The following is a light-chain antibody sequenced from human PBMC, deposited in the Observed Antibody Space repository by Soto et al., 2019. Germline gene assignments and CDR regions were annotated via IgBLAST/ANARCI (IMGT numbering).Light chain of an antibody. Sequence: EIVLTQSPGPLSLSPGERATLSCRASQSVSSSYLVWYQQRPGQPPRLLIYGTSNRAAGIPDRFTGTESGTDFTLTIYRLEPEDAAVYYCQQYGSSALTFGGGTKVEIK. J-gene: IGKJ4*01. CDR3: QQYGSSALT. CDR1: QSVSSSY. CDR2: GTS. V-gene: IGKV3-20*01.